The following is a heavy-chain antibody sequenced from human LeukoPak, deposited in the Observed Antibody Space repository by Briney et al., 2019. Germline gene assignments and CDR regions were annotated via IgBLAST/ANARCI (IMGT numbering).Heavy chain of an antibody. CDR3: ARGATHPID. D-gene: IGHD3-16*02. J-gene: IGHJ4*02. CDR1: GFSFSSYW. Sequence: PGGSLRLSCAASGFSFSSYWMHWVRQAPGKGLVWVSRTNSDGSATTYADSVKGRFTIGRDNAKNTLYLQMSSLRAEDTAVYYCARGATHPIDWGQGTLVTVSS. V-gene: IGHV3-74*01. CDR2: TNSDGSAT.